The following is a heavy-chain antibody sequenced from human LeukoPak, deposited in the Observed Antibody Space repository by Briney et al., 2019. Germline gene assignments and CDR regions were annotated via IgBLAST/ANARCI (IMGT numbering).Heavy chain of an antibody. CDR1: GGSISSSSYY. V-gene: IGHV4-39*07. D-gene: IGHD6-13*01. J-gene: IGHJ5*02. Sequence: PSETLSLTCTVSGGSISSSSYYWGWIRQPPGKGLEWIGSIYYSGSTYYNPSLKSRVTISVDTSKNQFSLKLSSVTAADTAVYYCARDAGFIAAAGPGWFDPWGQGTLVTVSS. CDR2: IYYSGST. CDR3: ARDAGFIAAAGPGWFDP.